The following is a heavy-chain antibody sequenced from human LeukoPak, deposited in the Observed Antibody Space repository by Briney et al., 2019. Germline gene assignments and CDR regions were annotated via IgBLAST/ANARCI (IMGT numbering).Heavy chain of an antibody. D-gene: IGHD1/OR15-1a*01. V-gene: IGHV3-74*01. CDR2: IGTDGSTT. CDR3: TNSNWYIRN. J-gene: IGHJ4*02. CDR1: GFTFSSYS. Sequence: GGSLRLSCAASGFTFSSYSMHWVRQAPGEGLVWVSRIGTDGSTTGYADSVKGRFTISRDNVKNTVYLQMNSLRVKDTAVYYCTNSNWYIRNWGQGTLVTVSS.